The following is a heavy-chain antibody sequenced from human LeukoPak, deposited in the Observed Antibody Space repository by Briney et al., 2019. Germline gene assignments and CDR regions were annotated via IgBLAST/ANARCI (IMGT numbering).Heavy chain of an antibody. CDR1: GGSIRGSSYY. Sequence: SETLSLTCNVSGGSIRGSSYYWGWLRQPPGKGLEWIGSIYSSGSTYYNPSLKSRVTISVDTSKNHFSLKLSSVTAADTAMYYCARDSGGSYGGGTLYWGQGTLVTVSS. CDR2: IYSSGST. D-gene: IGHD2-15*01. CDR3: ARDSGGSYGGGTLY. J-gene: IGHJ4*02. V-gene: IGHV4-39*07.